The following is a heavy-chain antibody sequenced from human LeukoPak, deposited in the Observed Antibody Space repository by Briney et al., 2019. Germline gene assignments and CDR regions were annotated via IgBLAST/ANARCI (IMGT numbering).Heavy chain of an antibody. CDR3: TKGLSVMVFGVAPPHQ. D-gene: IGHD3/OR15-3a*01. J-gene: IGHJ1*01. Sequence: GGSLRLSCAASGFNSSNYGMDWVRQAPGKGLEWVAFIRNDESDKYYADSVKGRFTISRDNSKDTLYLQMSSLRVEDTAVYYCTKGLSVMVFGVAPPHQWGQGTRVTVSS. CDR1: GFNSSNYG. CDR2: IRNDESDK. V-gene: IGHV3-30*02.